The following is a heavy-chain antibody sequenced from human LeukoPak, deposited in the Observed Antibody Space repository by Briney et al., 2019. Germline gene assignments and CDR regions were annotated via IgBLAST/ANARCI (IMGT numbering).Heavy chain of an antibody. V-gene: IGHV1-2*02. D-gene: IGHD6-13*01. Sequence: GASVKVSCKASGYTFTGYYMHWVRQAPGQGLEWMGWINPNSGGTNYAQKFQGRVTMARDTAISTAYMELSRLRSHDTAVYYCARLPIAAAEYYYYGMDVWGQGTTVSVSS. J-gene: IGHJ6*02. CDR1: GYTFTGYY. CDR2: INPNSGGT. CDR3: ARLPIAAAEYYYYGMDV.